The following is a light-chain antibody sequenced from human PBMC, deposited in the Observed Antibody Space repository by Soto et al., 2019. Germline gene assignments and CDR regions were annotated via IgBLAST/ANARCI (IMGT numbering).Light chain of an antibody. J-gene: IGKJ5*01. CDR2: AAS. CDR3: QQLNSYPIT. Sequence: DIQITQSPSSLSASVPDRITITCRASQSISRYLNWYQHKPGKAPKLLINAASSLERGVPSRFSGGGSGTDFTLTISSLQPEDFATSYCQQLNSYPITFGQGTRLEIK. V-gene: IGKV1-39*01. CDR1: QSISRY.